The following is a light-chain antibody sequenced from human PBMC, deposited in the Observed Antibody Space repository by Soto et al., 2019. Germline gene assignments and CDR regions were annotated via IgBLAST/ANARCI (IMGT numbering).Light chain of an antibody. CDR3: QQRSNWPPPIT. V-gene: IGKV3-11*01. CDR1: QSVSNY. Sequence: EIVLTQSPATLSLSPGERATLSCRASQSVSNYLAWYQQKPGQAPRLLIYDTSNRATGIPARFSGSGSGTDFTLTISSLEPEDFAVYYCQQRSNWPPPITFGQGTRLEIK. CDR2: DTS. J-gene: IGKJ5*01.